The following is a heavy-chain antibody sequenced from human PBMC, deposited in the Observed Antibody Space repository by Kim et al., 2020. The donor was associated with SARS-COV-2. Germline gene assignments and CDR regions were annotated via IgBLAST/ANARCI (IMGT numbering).Heavy chain of an antibody. CDR3: ARGPGYSSSWYGARNWV. CDR2: INHSGST. V-gene: IGHV4-34*01. D-gene: IGHD6-13*01. CDR1: GGSFSGYY. Sequence: SETLSLTCAVYGGSFSGYYWSWIRQPPGKGLEWIGEINHSGSTNYNPSLKSRVTISVDTSKNQFSLKLSSVTAADTAVYYCARGPGYSSSWYGARNWV. J-gene: IGHJ5*01.